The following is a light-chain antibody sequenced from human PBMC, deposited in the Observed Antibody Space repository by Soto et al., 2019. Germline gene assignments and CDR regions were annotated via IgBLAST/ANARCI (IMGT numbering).Light chain of an antibody. J-gene: IGKJ4*01. CDR2: DAF. CDR1: QSISKY. Sequence: EIVLTQSPATLSLSPGERATLSCRASQSISKYLAWYQQKPGQAPRLLISDAFTRATGIPARFSGSGSGTDFTLTISSLEPEDFAVYYCQQRSNWPLTFGGGTKVEMK. CDR3: QQRSNWPLT. V-gene: IGKV3-11*01.